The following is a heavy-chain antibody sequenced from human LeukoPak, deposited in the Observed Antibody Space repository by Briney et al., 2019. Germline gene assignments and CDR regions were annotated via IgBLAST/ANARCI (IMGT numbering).Heavy chain of an antibody. V-gene: IGHV4-4*02. J-gene: IGHJ4*02. D-gene: IGHD6-13*01. CDR1: GGSISSSNW. CDR3: ARSRPGIAAAGGY. Sequence: SETLSLTCAVSGGSISSSNWWSWVRQPPGKGLEWIGEIYHSGSTNYNPSLKSRVTISVDKSKNQFSLKLSSVTAADTAVYYCARSRPGIAAAGGYWGQGTLVTVSS. CDR2: IYHSGST.